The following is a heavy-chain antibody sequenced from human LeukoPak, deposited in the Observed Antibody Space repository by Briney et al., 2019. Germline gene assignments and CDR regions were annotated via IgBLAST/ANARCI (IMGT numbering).Heavy chain of an antibody. D-gene: IGHD1-26*01. CDR2: ISGSSSYI. J-gene: IGHJ3*02. V-gene: IGHV3-21*04. Sequence: GGSQRLSCAASGFTFSSYSMNWVRQAPGKGLEWVSYISGSSSYIYYADSVKGRITISRDNAKNSLYLQMNSLRAEDTAVYYCARRSNGAFDIWGQGTMVTVSS. CDR1: GFTFSSYS. CDR3: ARRSNGAFDI.